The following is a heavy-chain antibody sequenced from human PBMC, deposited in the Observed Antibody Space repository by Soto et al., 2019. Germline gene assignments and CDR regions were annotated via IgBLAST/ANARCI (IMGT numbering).Heavy chain of an antibody. CDR2: INHSGST. V-gene: IGHV4-34*01. CDR1: GGSFSGYY. J-gene: IGHJ6*03. D-gene: IGHD4-17*01. CDR3: ARGRTSTVTTYYMDV. Sequence: KQSQTLSLTCAVYGGSFSGYYWSWIRQPPGKGLEWIGEINHSGSTNYNPSLKSRVTISVDTSKNQFSLKLSSVTAADTAVYYCARGRTSTVTTYYMDVWGKGTTVTVSS.